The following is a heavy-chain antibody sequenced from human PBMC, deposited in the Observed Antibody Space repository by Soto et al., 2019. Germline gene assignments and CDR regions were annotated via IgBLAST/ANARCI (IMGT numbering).Heavy chain of an antibody. D-gene: IGHD2-2*01. V-gene: IGHV3-30*18. CDR3: AKDQYQLIRRCYGLDV. CDR2: ISYDGSNK. CDR1: GFTFSNYV. J-gene: IGHJ6*02. Sequence: QVQLVESGGGVVQPGRSLRLSCAASGFTFSNYVMHWVRQAPGKGLEWVAVISYDGSNKYYADSVRGRFTISRDNSKKKRFLQMKSLRAGDAAVYYCAKDQYQLIRRCYGLDVWGQGTTVTVSS.